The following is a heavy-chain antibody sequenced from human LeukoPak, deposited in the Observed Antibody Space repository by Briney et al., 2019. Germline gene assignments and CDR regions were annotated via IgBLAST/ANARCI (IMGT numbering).Heavy chain of an antibody. V-gene: IGHV3-23*01. Sequence: GGTLRLSCAASGFTFSSYAMNWVRQAPGKGLEWVSAISGSGGNTYYADSVKGRFTISRDNSKNTLYLQMNSLRAEDTALYYCAKPAETDYADYWGQGTLVTVSS. CDR1: GFTFSSYA. J-gene: IGHJ4*02. D-gene: IGHD1-14*01. CDR2: ISGSGGNT. CDR3: AKPAETDYADY.